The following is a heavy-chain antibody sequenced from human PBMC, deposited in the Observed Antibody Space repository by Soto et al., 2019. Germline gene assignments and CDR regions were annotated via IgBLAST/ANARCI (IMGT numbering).Heavy chain of an antibody. V-gene: IGHV3-23*01. CDR2: ISRSGGST. Sequence: EVQLLESGGDLIQPGGSLRLSCAASGLTFSSYAMSWVRQAPGKGLGWVSAISRSGGSTFYADAVKGRFTISRDNSRNTLYLQINSLRAEDTAIYYSAKYQPITQPRPYFDNWGQGTLVTVSS. J-gene: IGHJ4*02. CDR1: GLTFSSYA. CDR3: AKYQPITQPRPYFDN. D-gene: IGHD3-10*01.